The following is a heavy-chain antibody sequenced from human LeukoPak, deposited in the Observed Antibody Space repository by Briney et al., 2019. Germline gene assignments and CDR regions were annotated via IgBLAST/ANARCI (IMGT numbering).Heavy chain of an antibody. CDR3: ARESGYGDYLNWYFAL. V-gene: IGHV3-11*06. CDR2: ISGSRHHT. CDR1: EFTFSDQY. J-gene: IGHJ2*01. Sequence: GGSLRLSCAASEFTFSDQYMNWIRQAPGKGLEWVSSISGSRHHTKYADSVQRRFTISRDNTKKSLYLQMNSLRSEHTAVYYCARESGYGDYLNWYFALWGRGTLVTVSS. D-gene: IGHD4-17*01.